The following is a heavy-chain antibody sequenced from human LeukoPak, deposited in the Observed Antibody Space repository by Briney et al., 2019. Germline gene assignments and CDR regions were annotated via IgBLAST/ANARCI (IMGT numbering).Heavy chain of an antibody. V-gene: IGHV5-51*01. J-gene: IGHJ4*02. CDR3: ARQATIDYFDY. CDR2: IYPGDSET. Sequence: GESLNISCKGSGYTFTSYWIAWVRQMPGKDLDWMGIIYPGDSETRYSPSFQGQVTISVDKSISTAYLQWSSLKASDTAMYYCARQATIDYFDYWGQGTLVTVSS. CDR1: GYTFTSYW. D-gene: IGHD5-24*01.